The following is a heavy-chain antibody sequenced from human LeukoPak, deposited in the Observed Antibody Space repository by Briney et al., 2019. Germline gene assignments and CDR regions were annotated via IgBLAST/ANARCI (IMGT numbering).Heavy chain of an antibody. CDR3: ARDRWYYDSSGYYGWFDP. Sequence: SETLSLTCTVSGGSISSGSYYWSWIRQPAGKGLEWLGRIYTSGSTNYNPSLKSRVTISVDTSKNQFSLKLSSVTAADTAVYYCARDRWYYDSSGYYGWFDPWGQGTLVTVSS. CDR1: GGSISSGSYY. J-gene: IGHJ5*02. D-gene: IGHD3-22*01. CDR2: IYTSGST. V-gene: IGHV4-61*02.